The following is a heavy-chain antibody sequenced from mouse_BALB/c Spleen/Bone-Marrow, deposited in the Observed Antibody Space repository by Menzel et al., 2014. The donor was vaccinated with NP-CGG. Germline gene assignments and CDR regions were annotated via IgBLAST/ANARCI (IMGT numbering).Heavy chain of an antibody. CDR1: GYTFTSYW. V-gene: IGHV1S81*02. CDR3: ARDYGYDACFAWLVY. D-gene: IGHD2-14*01. CDR2: INPSNGRT. J-gene: IGHJ3*01. Sequence: QVQLKQSGAELVKPGASVKLSCKASGYTFTSYWMHWVKQRPGQGLEWIGEINPSNGRTNYNEKFKSKATLTVDKSSSTAYMQLSSLTSEDSAVYYCARDYGYDACFAWLVYWGQGTLVTVSA.